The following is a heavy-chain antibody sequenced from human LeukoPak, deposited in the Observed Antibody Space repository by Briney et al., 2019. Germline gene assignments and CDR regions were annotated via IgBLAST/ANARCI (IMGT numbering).Heavy chain of an antibody. J-gene: IGHJ5*02. CDR3: AKAKWFGELSKNWFDP. D-gene: IGHD3-10*01. CDR1: GYTFTSYG. V-gene: IGHV1-18*01. Sequence: ASVKVSCKASGYTFTSYGISWVRQAPGQGLEWMGWISAYNGNTNYAQKLQGRVTMTTDTSTSTAYMELRSLRSDDTAVYYCAKAKWFGELSKNWFDPWGQGTLVTVSS. CDR2: ISAYNGNT.